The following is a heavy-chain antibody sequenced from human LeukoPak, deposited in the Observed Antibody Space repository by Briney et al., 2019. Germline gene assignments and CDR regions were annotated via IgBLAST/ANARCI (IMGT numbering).Heavy chain of an antibody. CDR3: ARGASGYSSVGGGFDY. J-gene: IGHJ4*02. D-gene: IGHD6-19*01. V-gene: IGHV4-59*12. CDR2: IYYSGST. Sequence: SETLSLTCTVSGGPISSYYWSWIRQPPGKGLEWIGYIYYSGSTNYNPSLKSRVTISVDTSKNQFSLKLSSVTAADTAVYYCARGASGYSSVGGGFDYWGQGTLVTVSS. CDR1: GGPISSYY.